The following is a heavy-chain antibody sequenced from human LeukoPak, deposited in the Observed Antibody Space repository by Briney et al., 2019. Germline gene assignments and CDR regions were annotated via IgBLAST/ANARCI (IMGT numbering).Heavy chain of an antibody. CDR2: IYSGGST. CDR3: ARDSPLWGYHDAFDI. D-gene: IGHD2-21*01. J-gene: IGHJ3*02. CDR1: RFTFKNYA. Sequence: GGSLRLSCAAPRFTFKNYAMGWVRQAPGKGLEWVSVIYSGGSTYYADSVKGRFTISRDNSKNTLYLQMNSLRAEDTAVYYCARDSPLWGYHDAFDIWGQGTMVTVSS. V-gene: IGHV3-66*01.